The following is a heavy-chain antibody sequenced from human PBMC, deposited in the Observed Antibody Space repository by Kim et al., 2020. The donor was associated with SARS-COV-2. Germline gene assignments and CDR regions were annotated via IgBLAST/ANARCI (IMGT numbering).Heavy chain of an antibody. V-gene: IGHV4-39*07. D-gene: IGHD3-9*01. CDR2: IYYSGST. CDR3: ARAQGLELLRYSDWYFDL. Sequence: SETLSLTCTVSGGSISSSSYYWGWIRQPPGKGLEWIGSIYYSGSTYYNPSLKSRVTISVDTSKNQFSLKLSSVTAADTAVYYCARAQGLELLRYSDWYFDLWGRGTLVTVSS. J-gene: IGHJ2*01. CDR1: GGSISSSSYY.